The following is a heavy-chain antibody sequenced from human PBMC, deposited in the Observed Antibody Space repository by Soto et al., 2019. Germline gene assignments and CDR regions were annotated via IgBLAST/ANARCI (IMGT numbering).Heavy chain of an antibody. V-gene: IGHV3-11*06. CDR3: ARDRDVNTPNGFVVF. D-gene: IGHD5-18*01. Sequence: PGGSLRLSCAASGFTFSDYYMSWIRQAPGKGLEWVSYISSSSSYTNYADSVKGRFTISRDNAKNSLYLQMNNLRAEDTALYYCARDRDVNTPNGFVVFWGQGTLVTVSS. CDR1: GFTFSDYY. CDR2: ISSSSSYT. J-gene: IGHJ4*02.